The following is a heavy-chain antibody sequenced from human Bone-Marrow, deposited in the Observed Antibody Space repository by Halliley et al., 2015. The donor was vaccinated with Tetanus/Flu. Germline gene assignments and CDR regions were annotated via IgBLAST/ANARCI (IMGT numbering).Heavy chain of an antibody. D-gene: IGHD3-22*01. CDR3: ARNLQGSGYFSREGSFYF. CDR1: GGSVSSDY. Sequence: TLSLTCTVSGGSVSSDYWSWIRQSPGRGLEWIGDIFYSGITNYNPSLKSRVTMSVDTSDNEFTLNLPSLTAADTGVYYCARNLQGSGYFSREGSFYFWGQGAVVTVSS. J-gene: IGHJ3*01. CDR2: IFYSGIT. V-gene: IGHV4-59*02.